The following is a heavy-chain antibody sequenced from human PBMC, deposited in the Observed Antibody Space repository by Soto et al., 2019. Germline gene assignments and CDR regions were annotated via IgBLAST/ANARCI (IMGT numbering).Heavy chain of an antibody. Sequence: QLQLQESGPGLVKPSETLSLTCTVSGGSISSSTFYWGWIRQPPGKGLEWIGTIYYTGRIYYNPSLKSRVTVSRDTSKTQSSLTLKFVTAADTAVYYCPRRSQTATVRGLDYGGPGTLVTVSS. CDR3: PRRSQTATVRGLDY. D-gene: IGHD4-17*01. CDR1: GGSISSSTFY. J-gene: IGHJ4*02. V-gene: IGHV4-39*01. CDR2: IYYTGRI.